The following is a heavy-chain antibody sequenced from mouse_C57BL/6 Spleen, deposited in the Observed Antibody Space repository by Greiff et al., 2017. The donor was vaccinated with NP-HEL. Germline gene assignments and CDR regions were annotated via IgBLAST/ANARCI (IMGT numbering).Heavy chain of an antibody. CDR3: ARVNYGSSPFDY. CDR2: IYPRSGNT. CDR1: GYTFTSYG. Sequence: QVQLQQSGAELARPGASVKLSCKASGYTFTSYGISWVKQRTGQGLEWIGEIYPRSGNTYYNEKFKGKATLTADKSSSTAYMELRSLTSEDSAVYFCARVNYGSSPFDYWGQGTTRTVSS. J-gene: IGHJ2*01. D-gene: IGHD1-1*01. V-gene: IGHV1-81*01.